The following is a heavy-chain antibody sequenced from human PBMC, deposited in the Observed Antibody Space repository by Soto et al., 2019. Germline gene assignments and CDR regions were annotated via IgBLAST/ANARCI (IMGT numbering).Heavy chain of an antibody. Sequence: ASVKVSCKASGYTFTGYYMHWVRQAPGQGLEWMGWINPNSGGTNYAQKFQGRVTMTRDTSISTAYMELSRLRPDDSAIYFCARPIPRWSYHYGMDVWGQGTTVTVSS. CDR2: INPNSGGT. V-gene: IGHV1-2*02. J-gene: IGHJ6*02. CDR1: GYTFTGYY. CDR3: ARPIPRWSYHYGMDV. D-gene: IGHD3-3*01.